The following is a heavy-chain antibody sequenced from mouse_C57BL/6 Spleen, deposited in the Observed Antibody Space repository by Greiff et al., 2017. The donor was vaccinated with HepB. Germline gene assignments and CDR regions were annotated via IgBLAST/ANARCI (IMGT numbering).Heavy chain of an antibody. V-gene: IGHV1-66*01. D-gene: IGHD1-1*02. CDR2: IYPGSGNT. Sequence: QVQLQQSGPELVKPGASVKISCKASGYSFTSYYIHWVKQRPGQGLEWIGWIYPGSGNTKYNEKFKGKATLTADTSSSTAYMQLSSLTSEDSAVYYCARTGLSRLWFAYWGQGTLVTVSA. J-gene: IGHJ3*01. CDR3: ARTGLSRLWFAY. CDR1: GYSFTSYY.